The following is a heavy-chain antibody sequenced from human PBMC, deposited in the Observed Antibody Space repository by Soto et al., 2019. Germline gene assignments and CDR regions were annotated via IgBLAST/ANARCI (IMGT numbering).Heavy chain of an antibody. CDR2: MNPNSGNT. CDR3: SRGLYCISSSCPRPYHYFRMDL. CDR1: GYSFTTYD. J-gene: IGHJ6*02. V-gene: IGHV1-8*01. D-gene: IGHD2-2*01. Sequence: ASVKVSRKVSGYSFTTYDINWVRQAPGQGLEWMGWMNPNSGNTEYAQRFQGRVNMTRDTSINTAYMELSSLRSEDTAVYYCSRGLYCISSSCPRPYHYFRMDLWGQ.